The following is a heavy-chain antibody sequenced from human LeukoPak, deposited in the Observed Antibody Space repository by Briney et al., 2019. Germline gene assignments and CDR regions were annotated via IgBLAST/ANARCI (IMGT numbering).Heavy chain of an antibody. CDR3: ARSPQGDNWNDY. CDR1: GYTFTGYY. CDR2: INPNSGGT. J-gene: IGHJ4*02. V-gene: IGHV1-2*06. Sequence: ASVKVSCKASGYTFTGYYMHWVRQAPGQGLEWMGRINPNSGGTNYAQKFQGRATMTRDTSISTAYMELSRLRSDDTAVYYCARSPQGDNWNDYWGQGTLVTVSS. D-gene: IGHD1-20*01.